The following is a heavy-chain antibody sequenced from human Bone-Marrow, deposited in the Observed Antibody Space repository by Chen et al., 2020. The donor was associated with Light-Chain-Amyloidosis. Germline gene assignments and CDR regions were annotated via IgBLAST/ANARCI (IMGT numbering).Heavy chain of an antibody. D-gene: IGHD3-22*01. CDR1: GYTCTSFD. CDR2: MNPNNGAT. V-gene: IGHV1-8*01. J-gene: IGHJ4*02. CDR3: ARTGTSGYFYYR. Sequence: QVQLVQSGAEVRPLGASVKVSSKASGYTCTSFDINWVRQAPGQGLEWVGWMNPNNGATNYAQKFQGRVTMTRNTSISTAYLELSSLRSEDTAMYYCARTGTSGYFYYRWGQGTLVTASS.